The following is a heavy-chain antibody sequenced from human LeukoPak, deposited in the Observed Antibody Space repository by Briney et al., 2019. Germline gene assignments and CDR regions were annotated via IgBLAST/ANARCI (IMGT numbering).Heavy chain of an antibody. D-gene: IGHD2-2*01. CDR3: ARVDGCSSTSCFLLRGYYGMDV. CDR2: IKQDGSEK. J-gene: IGHJ6*02. CDR1: GFTFSSYW. Sequence: PGGSLRLSCAASGFTFSSYWMSWVRQAPGKGLEWVAKIKQDGSEKYYVDSVKGRFTISRDNAKNSLYLQMNSLRAEDTAVYYCARVDGCSSTSCFLLRGYYGMDVWGQGTTVTVSS. V-gene: IGHV3-7*01.